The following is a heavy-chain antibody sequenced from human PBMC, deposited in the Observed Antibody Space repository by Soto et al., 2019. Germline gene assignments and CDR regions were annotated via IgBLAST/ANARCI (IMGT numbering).Heavy chain of an antibody. J-gene: IGHJ5*02. D-gene: IGHD6-19*01. CDR1: GYTFTSYG. V-gene: IGHV1-18*01. Sequence: QVQLVQSGDEVKKPGASVKVSCKASGYTFTSYGISWVRQAPGQGLEWMGWISAYNGNTNYAQKLQGRVTMTTDTPTSTAYMELSGLRSDDTAVYDCAIDWKPGIAVAGNWFDPWGQGTLVTVSS. CDR2: ISAYNGNT. CDR3: AIDWKPGIAVAGNWFDP.